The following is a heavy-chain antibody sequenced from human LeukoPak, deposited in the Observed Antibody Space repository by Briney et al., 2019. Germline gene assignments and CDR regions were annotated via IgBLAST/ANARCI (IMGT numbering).Heavy chain of an antibody. D-gene: IGHD6-19*01. V-gene: IGHV3-23*01. J-gene: IGHJ4*02. Sequence: GETLRLSCAASGFTFSSHGMNWVRQAPGKGLEWVSGISGSGGNTYYADSVKGRFTISRDNSKNTLYLQMNSLRAEDTAVYYCARVAEPDSSGWYEYYFDYWGQGTLVTVSS. CDR2: ISGSGGNT. CDR1: GFTFSSHG. CDR3: ARVAEPDSSGWYEYYFDY.